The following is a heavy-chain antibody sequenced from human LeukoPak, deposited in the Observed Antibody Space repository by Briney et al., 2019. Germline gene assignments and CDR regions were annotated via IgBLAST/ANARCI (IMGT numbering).Heavy chain of an antibody. J-gene: IGHJ3*02. Sequence: SETLSLTCTVSGGSISSYYWSWIRQPAGKGLEWIGRIYTSGSTNYNPSLKSRVTMSVDTSKNQFSLKLSSVTAADTAVYYCASPYYYDSSGYFDAFDIWGQGTMVTVSS. CDR1: GGSISSYY. CDR2: IYTSGST. D-gene: IGHD3-22*01. V-gene: IGHV4-4*07. CDR3: ASPYYYDSSGYFDAFDI.